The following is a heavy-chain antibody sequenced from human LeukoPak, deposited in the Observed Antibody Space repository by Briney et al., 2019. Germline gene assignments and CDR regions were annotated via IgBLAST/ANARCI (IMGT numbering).Heavy chain of an antibody. V-gene: IGHV1-8*01. CDR1: GYTFTSYD. J-gene: IGHJ4*02. CDR3: ARGGAYYDILTGYYMPREIDY. D-gene: IGHD3-9*01. Sequence: ASVKVSCKASGYTFTSYDINWVRQATGQGLEWMGWMNPNRGNTGYAQKFQGRVTITRNTSISTAYMELSSLRSEDTAVYYCARGGAYYDILTGYYMPREIDYWGQGTLVTVSS. CDR2: MNPNRGNT.